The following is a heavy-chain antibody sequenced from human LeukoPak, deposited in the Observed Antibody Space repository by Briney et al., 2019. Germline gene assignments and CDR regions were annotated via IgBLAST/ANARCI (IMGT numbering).Heavy chain of an antibody. D-gene: IGHD5-24*01. CDR2: ISGSGGST. CDR3: ARGEMATIYPFDY. V-gene: IGHV3-23*01. J-gene: IGHJ4*02. CDR1: GFTFSSYA. Sequence: GGSLRLSCAASGFTFSSYAMSWVRQAPGKGLEWVSAISGSGGSTYYADSVKGRFTVSRDNAKNSLYLQMNSLRAEDTAVYYCARGEMATIYPFDYWGQGTLVTVSS.